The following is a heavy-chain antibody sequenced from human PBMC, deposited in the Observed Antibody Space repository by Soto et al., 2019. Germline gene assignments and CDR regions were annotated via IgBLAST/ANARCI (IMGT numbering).Heavy chain of an antibody. CDR3: APLSVSLSGPYGIHV. CDR1: GYSVTSSDYY. J-gene: IGHJ6*02. V-gene: IGHV4-39*01. Sequence: ETLCLTCRVSGYSVTSSDYYWAWIRQPPGKGLEWIGSMFYSGLTYYNPSLKSRVTLSVDTSKNQFSLRLNSVTAADTAVYYCAPLSVSLSGPYGIHVWGQGTTVTVSS. D-gene: IGHD2-15*01. CDR2: MFYSGLT.